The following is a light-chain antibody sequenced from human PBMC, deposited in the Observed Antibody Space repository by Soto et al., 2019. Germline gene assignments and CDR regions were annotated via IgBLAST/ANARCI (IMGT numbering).Light chain of an antibody. CDR1: QSVSSY. Sequence: TLSLSPVSRVTLSCRASQSVSSYLAWYQQKPGQAPRLLIYDASNRATGIPARFSGSGSGTDFTLTSSSLEPEDFAVYYCQQRSNWPVTFGKGTRLEIK. CDR2: DAS. V-gene: IGKV3-11*01. CDR3: QQRSNWPVT. J-gene: IGKJ5*01.